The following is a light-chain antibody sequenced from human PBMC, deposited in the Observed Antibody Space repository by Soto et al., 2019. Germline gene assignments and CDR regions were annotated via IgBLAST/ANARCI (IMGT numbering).Light chain of an antibody. CDR2: WAS. Sequence: DIVMTQSPDSLAVSLGERATINCKSSQSVLYSSNNKNYLAWYQQKPGQPPKLLIYWASTRESGVPDRFSGRGSGTDFTLTIRSLQAEDVAVYYCQQYYSTPLTFGPGTKVDIK. J-gene: IGKJ3*01. CDR1: QSVLYSSNNKNY. V-gene: IGKV4-1*01. CDR3: QQYYSTPLT.